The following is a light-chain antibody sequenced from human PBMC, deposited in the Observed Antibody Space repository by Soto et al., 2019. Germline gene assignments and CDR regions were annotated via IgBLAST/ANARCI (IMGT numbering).Light chain of an antibody. Sequence: QSVLTQPASVSGSPGQSITISCTGTSSDVGGYNYVSWYQQHPGKAPKLMIYEVSNRPSGVSNRFSGSKSGNTASLTISGLQAEDEADYYCSSYTSNSPLCVFGAGTKVTVL. CDR3: SSYTSNSPLCV. J-gene: IGLJ1*01. CDR2: EVS. V-gene: IGLV2-14*01. CDR1: SSDVGGYNY.